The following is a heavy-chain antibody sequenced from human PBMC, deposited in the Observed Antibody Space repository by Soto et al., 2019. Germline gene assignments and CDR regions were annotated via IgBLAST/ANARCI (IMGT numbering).Heavy chain of an antibody. J-gene: IGHJ4*02. Sequence: ASVKVSCKASGYTFTGYYMHWVRQAPGQGLEWMGWINPNSGGTNYAQKFQGWVTMTRDTSISAAYMELSRLRSDDTAVYYCAREERVRVFKDIVVIMFIFDYWVQGTLVTVS. CDR2: INPNSGGT. V-gene: IGHV1-2*04. CDR1: GYTFTGYY. CDR3: AREERVRVFKDIVVIMFIFDY. D-gene: IGHD2-15*01.